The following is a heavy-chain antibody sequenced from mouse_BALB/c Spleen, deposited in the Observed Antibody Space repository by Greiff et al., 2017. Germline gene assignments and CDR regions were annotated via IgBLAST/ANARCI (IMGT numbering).Heavy chain of an antibody. V-gene: IGHV1-14*01. Sequence: EVQLQQSGPELVKPGASVKMSCKASGYTFTSYVMHWVKQKPGQGLEWIGYINPYNDGTKYNEKFKGKATLTSDKSSSTAYMELSSLTSEDSAVYYCARELYYGSSPYWYFDVWGAGTTVTVSS. CDR1: GYTFTSYV. CDR2: INPYNDGT. J-gene: IGHJ1*01. CDR3: ARELYYGSSPYWYFDV. D-gene: IGHD1-1*01.